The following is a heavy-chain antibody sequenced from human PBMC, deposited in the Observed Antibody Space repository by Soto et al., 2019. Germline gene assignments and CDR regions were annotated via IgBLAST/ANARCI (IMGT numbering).Heavy chain of an antibody. J-gene: IGHJ6*03. V-gene: IGHV3-64D*06. CDR1: GFTFSSYA. Sequence: GGSLRLSCSASGFTFSSYAMHWVRQAPGKGLEYVSAISSNGGSTYYADSVKGRFTISRDNSKNTLYLQMSSLRAEDTAVYYCVKSYQLLWKREYYYYMDVWGKGTTVTVSS. CDR2: ISSNGGST. D-gene: IGHD2-2*01. CDR3: VKSYQLLWKREYYYYMDV.